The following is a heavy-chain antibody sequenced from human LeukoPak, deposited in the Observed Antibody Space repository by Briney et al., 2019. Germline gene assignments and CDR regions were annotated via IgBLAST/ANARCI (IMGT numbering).Heavy chain of an antibody. D-gene: IGHD3-10*01. J-gene: IGHJ5*02. CDR2: INPNSGGT. Sequence: ASVRVSCKASGYTFTGYYIHWVRQAPGQGLECVGWINPNSGGTNYAQKFQGRVTMTRDTSISTAYMQLSRLRSDDTAVYYCARGGSGSYFSWLDPWGQGTLVTVSS. V-gene: IGHV1-2*02. CDR3: ARGGSGSYFSWLDP. CDR1: GYTFTGYY.